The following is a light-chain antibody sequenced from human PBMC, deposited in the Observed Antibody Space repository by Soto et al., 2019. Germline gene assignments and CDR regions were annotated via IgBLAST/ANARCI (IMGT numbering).Light chain of an antibody. J-gene: IGLJ2*01. CDR1: SSNIGAGYD. CDR2: GNS. V-gene: IGLV1-40*01. Sequence: QSVLTQPPSVSGAPGQRVTISCTGSSSNIGAGYDVHWYQQLPGTAPKLLIYGNSNRPSGVPDRFSGSKSGTSASLAITGLQAEDEXDYYCQSYDSRLSGYVVFGGGTKLTVL. CDR3: QSYDSRLSGYVV.